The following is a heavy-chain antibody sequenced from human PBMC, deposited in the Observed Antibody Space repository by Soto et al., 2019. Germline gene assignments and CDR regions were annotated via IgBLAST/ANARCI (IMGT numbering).Heavy chain of an antibody. J-gene: IGHJ4*02. D-gene: IGHD2-2*01. CDR3: ATAPEVVVVPAAFDY. Sequence: ASVKVSCKVSGYTLTELSMHWVRQAPGKGLEWMGGFDPEDGETIYAQKFQGRVTMTEDTSTDTAYMELSGLRSEDTAVYYCATAPEVVVVPAAFDYWGQGTLVTVSS. CDR1: GYTLTELS. CDR2: FDPEDGET. V-gene: IGHV1-24*01.